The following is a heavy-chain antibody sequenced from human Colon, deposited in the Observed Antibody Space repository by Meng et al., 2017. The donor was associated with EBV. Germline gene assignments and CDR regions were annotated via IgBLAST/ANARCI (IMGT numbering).Heavy chain of an antibody. D-gene: IGHD3-9*01. CDR2: VSHPGSA. CDR3: ARVPTTGYKNH. Sequence: QVLLKQLVAGLLKPSETLSLTCTVNGGSFSGYVWSWVRQPPGKGMEWIGEVSHPGSANYNPSLKSRVTISVDASEKQFSLRLTSVTAADSAVYYCARVPTTGYKNHWGQGTLVTVSS. V-gene: IGHV4-34*01. J-gene: IGHJ4*02. CDR1: GGSFSGYV.